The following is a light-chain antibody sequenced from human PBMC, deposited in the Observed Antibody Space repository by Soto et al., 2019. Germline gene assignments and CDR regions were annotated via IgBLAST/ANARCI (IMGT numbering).Light chain of an antibody. CDR3: QRYDSLRT. V-gene: IGKV3-20*01. J-gene: IGKJ1*01. CDR1: QIVNNNY. CDR2: DAS. Sequence: IVLTHSPGTLSLSPGERATLSCRASQIVNNNYLAWYQQKPGQAPRLVIYDASNRATGIPARFSGSGSGTDFTLTITRLEPEDFAMYYCQRYDSLRTFGQGTKVDIK.